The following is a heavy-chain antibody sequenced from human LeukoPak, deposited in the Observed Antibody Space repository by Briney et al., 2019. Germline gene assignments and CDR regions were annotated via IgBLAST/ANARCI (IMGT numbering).Heavy chain of an antibody. D-gene: IGHD2-21*01. CDR2: IYYSGST. CDR3: ARAIDYFDY. Sequence: SETLSLTCTVSGGSIGSYYWSWIRQPPGKGLEWIGYIYYSGSTNYNPSLKSRVTISVDTSKNQFSLNLSSVTAADTAVYYCARAIDYFDYWGQGTLVTVSS. J-gene: IGHJ4*02. CDR1: GGSIGSYY. V-gene: IGHV4-59*01.